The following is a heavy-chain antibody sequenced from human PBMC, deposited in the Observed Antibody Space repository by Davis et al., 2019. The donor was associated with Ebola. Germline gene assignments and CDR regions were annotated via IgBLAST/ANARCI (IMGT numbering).Heavy chain of an antibody. Sequence: SETLSLTCAVYGGSFSGYYWSWIRQPPGKGLEWIGEINHSGSTNYNPSLKSRLTISVDTSKNQFSLQLNSVTPEDTAVYYCARGSVLGDFDYWGQGTLVTVSS. CDR1: GGSFSGYY. CDR3: ARGSVLGDFDY. D-gene: IGHD2-15*01. J-gene: IGHJ4*02. CDR2: INHSGST. V-gene: IGHV4-34*01.